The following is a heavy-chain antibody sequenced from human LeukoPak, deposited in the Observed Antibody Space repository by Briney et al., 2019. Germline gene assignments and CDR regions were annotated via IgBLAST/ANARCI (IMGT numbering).Heavy chain of an antibody. D-gene: IGHD6-13*01. V-gene: IGHV4-30-2*01. CDR3: ARDRRIAAADDWFDP. CDR2: IYHSGST. Sequence: SETLSLTCTVSGGSISSGGYYWSWIRQPPGKGLEWIGYIYHSGSTYYNPSLKSRVTISVDRSKNQFSLKLSSVTAADTAVYYCARDRRIAAADDWFDPWGQGTLVTVSS. CDR1: GGSISSGGYY. J-gene: IGHJ5*02.